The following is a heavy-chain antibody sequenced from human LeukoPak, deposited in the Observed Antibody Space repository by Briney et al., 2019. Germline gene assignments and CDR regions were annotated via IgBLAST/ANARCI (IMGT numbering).Heavy chain of an antibody. CDR3: ARESAMVRGPDV. D-gene: IGHD3-10*01. CDR2: IYHSGST. V-gene: IGHV4-59*12. J-gene: IGHJ6*02. Sequence: SETLSLTCTVSGGSISSYYWSWIRQPPGKGREWIGYIYHSGSTYYNPSLKSRVTISVDRSKNQFSLKLSSVTAADTAVYYCARESAMVRGPDVWGQGTTVTVSS. CDR1: GGSISSYY.